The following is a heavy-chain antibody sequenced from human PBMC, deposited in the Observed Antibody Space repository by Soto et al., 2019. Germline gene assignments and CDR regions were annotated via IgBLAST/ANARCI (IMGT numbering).Heavy chain of an antibody. CDR1: GGSISSYY. J-gene: IGHJ4*02. D-gene: IGHD5-12*01. CDR3: ARHFGKRLKEPGL. V-gene: IGHV4-59*08. CDR2: IYYSGST. Sequence: SETLSLTCTVSGGSISSYYWSWIRQPPGKGLEWIGYIYYSGSTNYNPSLKSRVTISVDTSKNQFSLKLSSVTAADTAVYYCARHFGKRLKEPGLWGQGTLVTVSS.